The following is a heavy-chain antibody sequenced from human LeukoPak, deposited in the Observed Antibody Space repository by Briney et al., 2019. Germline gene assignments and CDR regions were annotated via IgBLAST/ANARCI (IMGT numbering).Heavy chain of an antibody. D-gene: IGHD3-3*01. Sequence: GGSLRLSCAASGFTFSSYSMNWVRQAPGKGLEWVSYISSSSSPIYYADSVKGRFTISRDNAKNSLYLQMNSLRAEDTAVYYCARLGVGNYFDYRGQGTLVTVSS. CDR3: ARLGVGNYFDY. CDR2: ISSSSSPI. CDR1: GFTFSSYS. V-gene: IGHV3-48*01. J-gene: IGHJ4*02.